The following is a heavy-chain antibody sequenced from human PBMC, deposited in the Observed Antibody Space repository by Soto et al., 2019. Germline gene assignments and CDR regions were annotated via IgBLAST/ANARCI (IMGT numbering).Heavy chain of an antibody. CDR1: GYTFTSYY. J-gene: IGHJ6*02. V-gene: IGHV1-46*01. Sequence: GASVKVSCKASGYTFTSYYMHWVRQAPGQGLEWMGIINPSGGSTSYAQKFQGRVTMTRDTSTSTVYMELSSLRSEDTAVYYCARATTREILDYYYYYGMDVWGQGTTVTVYS. D-gene: IGHD1-26*01. CDR2: INPSGGST. CDR3: ARATTREILDYYYYYGMDV.